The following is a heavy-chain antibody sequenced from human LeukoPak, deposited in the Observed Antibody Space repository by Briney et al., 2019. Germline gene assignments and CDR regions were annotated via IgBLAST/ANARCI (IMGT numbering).Heavy chain of an antibody. CDR1: GGSISSYY. CDR3: ARHSKYYYGSGSYFRLPGSKTHWFDP. Sequence: PSETLSLTCTVSGGSISSYYWSWIRQPPGKGLEWIGYIYYSGSTNYNPSLKSRVTISGDMSKNQFSLKLSSVTAADTAVYYCARHSKYYYGSGSYFRLPGSKTHWFDPWGQGTLVTVSS. D-gene: IGHD3-10*01. V-gene: IGHV4-59*08. J-gene: IGHJ5*02. CDR2: IYYSGST.